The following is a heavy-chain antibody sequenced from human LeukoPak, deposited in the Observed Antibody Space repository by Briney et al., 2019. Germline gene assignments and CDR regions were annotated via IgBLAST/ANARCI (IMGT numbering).Heavy chain of an antibody. D-gene: IGHD3-16*02. J-gene: IGHJ4*02. CDR1: GFTFSSYE. V-gene: IGHV3-48*03. Sequence: PGGSLRLSCAASGFTFSSYEMNWVRQAPGKGLEWVSYISSSGSTIYYADSVKGRFTISRDNAKNSLYLQMNSLRAEDTAVYYCARDLGELSHDYWGQGTLVTVSS. CDR3: ARDLGELSHDY. CDR2: ISSSGSTI.